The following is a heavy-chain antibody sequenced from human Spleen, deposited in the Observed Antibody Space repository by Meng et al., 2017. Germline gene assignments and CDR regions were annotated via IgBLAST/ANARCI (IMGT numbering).Heavy chain of an antibody. CDR3: ARDHPRRFRSGYDYYYAMDV. CDR2: ISAYNGNT. Sequence: ASVKVSCKASGYTFTSFGISWVRQAPGQGLEWMGWISAYNGNTNYAQKVQGRVTLTTDISTSTAYMELRSLRSDDTAVYFCARDHPRRFRSGYDYYYAMDVWGQGTTDTVSS. J-gene: IGHJ6*02. V-gene: IGHV1-18*01. CDR1: GYTFTSFG. D-gene: IGHD3-3*01.